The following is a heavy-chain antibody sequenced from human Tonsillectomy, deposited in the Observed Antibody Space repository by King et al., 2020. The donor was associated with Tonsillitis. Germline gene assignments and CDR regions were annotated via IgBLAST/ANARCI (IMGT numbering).Heavy chain of an antibody. CDR2: IYYSGST. Sequence: QLQESGPGLVKPSETLSLTCTVSGGSISSSSYYWGWIRQPPGKGLEWIGSIYYSGSTYYNPSLKSRVTISVDTSKNQFSLKLSSVTAADTAVYYCARLALWFGDYYFDYWGQGTLVTVSS. CDR1: GGSISSSSYY. V-gene: IGHV4-39*07. J-gene: IGHJ4*02. D-gene: IGHD3-10*01. CDR3: ARLALWFGDYYFDY.